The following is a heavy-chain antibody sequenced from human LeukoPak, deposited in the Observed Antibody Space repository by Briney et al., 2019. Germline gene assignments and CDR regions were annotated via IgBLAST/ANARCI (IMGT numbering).Heavy chain of an antibody. CDR3: ARTAYYYDSSGYDDAFDI. CDR2: ISSRGTIT. J-gene: IGHJ3*02. CDR1: GFTFSDYY. V-gene: IGHV3-11*01. Sequence: GGSLRLSCVASGFTFSDYYMSWIRQAPGQGLEWVSHISSRGTITYYADSVKGRFTISRDSAKNSLCLQMNSLRAEDTAVYYCARTAYYYDSSGYDDAFDIWGQGTMVTVSS. D-gene: IGHD3-22*01.